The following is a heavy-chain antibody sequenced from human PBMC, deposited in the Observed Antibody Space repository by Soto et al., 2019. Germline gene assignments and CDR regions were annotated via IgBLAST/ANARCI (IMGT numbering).Heavy chain of an antibody. CDR2: IYSNGDT. Sequence: LSLTCSVSSDSMNSGGYYWSWIRQHPGKGLEWIGYIYSNGDTYYNPSLKSRVTISVDTSKNQFSLNLTSVTAADTAVYYCARRGGSSSGYYYYAMDVWGQGTTVTVSS. CDR1: SDSMNSGGYY. D-gene: IGHD6-6*01. V-gene: IGHV4-31*02. CDR3: ARRGGSSSGYYYYAMDV. J-gene: IGHJ6*02.